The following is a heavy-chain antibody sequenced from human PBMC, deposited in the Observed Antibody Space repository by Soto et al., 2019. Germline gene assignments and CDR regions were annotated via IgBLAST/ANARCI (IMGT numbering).Heavy chain of an antibody. V-gene: IGHV1-69*13. Sequence: SVKVSCKASGGTFSSYAISWVLQAPGQGLEWMGGIIPIFGTANYAQKFQGRVTITADESTSTAYMELSSLRSEDTAVYYCARDGIAAAGTEGFDYWGQGTLVTVSS. CDR3: ARDGIAAAGTEGFDY. CDR1: GGTFSSYA. D-gene: IGHD6-13*01. J-gene: IGHJ4*02. CDR2: IIPIFGTA.